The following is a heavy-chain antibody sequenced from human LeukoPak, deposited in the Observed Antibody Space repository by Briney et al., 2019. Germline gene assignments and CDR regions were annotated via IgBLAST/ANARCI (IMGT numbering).Heavy chain of an antibody. V-gene: IGHV1-46*01. CDR3: ARAAEGIDSSGYYYIPNWFDP. J-gene: IGHJ5*02. CDR2: INPSGGST. CDR1: GYTFTSYY. D-gene: IGHD3-22*01. Sequence: GASVKVSCKASGYTFTSYYMHWVRQAPGQGLEWMGIINPSGGSTSYAQKFQGRVTMTRDMSTSTVYMELSSLRSEDTAVYYCARAAEGIDSSGYYYIPNWFDPWGQGTLVTVSS.